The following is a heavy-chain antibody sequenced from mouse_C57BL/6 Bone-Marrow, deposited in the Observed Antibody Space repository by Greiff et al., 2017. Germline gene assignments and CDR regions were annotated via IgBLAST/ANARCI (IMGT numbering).Heavy chain of an antibody. CDR2: IDPEDGDT. CDR3: TTGYYYDSYSMDF. V-gene: IGHV14-1*01. CDR1: GFNIKDYY. D-gene: IGHD2-4*01. Sequence: VQLKQSGAELVRPGASVKLSCTASGFNIKDYYMHWVKQRPEQGLEWIGRIDPEDGDTKYAPKFQGKATMTADTSSNTAYLQLSSLTSEDTSVYYGTTGYYYDSYSMDFWGQGTSVTVSS. J-gene: IGHJ4*01.